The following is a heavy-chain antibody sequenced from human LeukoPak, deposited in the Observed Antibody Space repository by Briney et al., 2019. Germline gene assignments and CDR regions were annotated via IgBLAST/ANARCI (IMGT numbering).Heavy chain of an antibody. V-gene: IGHV3-23*01. J-gene: IGHJ3*02. D-gene: IGHD1-7*01. Sequence: GGSLRLLCAASGFTFSSHARRGVRQDPGKGVEWVSSINDSGGYTYYADSVKGRFTVSRDNSKNTLDLQMNSLRAEDTATYYCAKEKRNLRGTRDAFDIWGQGTMVTVS. CDR3: AKEKRNLRGTRDAFDI. CDR2: INDSGGYT. CDR1: GFTFSSHA.